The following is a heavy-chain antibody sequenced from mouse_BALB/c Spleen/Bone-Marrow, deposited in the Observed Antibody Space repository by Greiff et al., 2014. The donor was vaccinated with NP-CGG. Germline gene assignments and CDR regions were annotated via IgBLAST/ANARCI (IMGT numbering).Heavy chain of an antibody. CDR1: GYAFTNYL. D-gene: IGHD2-10*01. Sequence: QVQLQQPGAELVRPGTSVKVSCKASGYAFTNYLIEWVKQRPGQGLEWIGVINPGSGGTNYNEKFKGKATLTADKSSSTAYMQLSSLTPDDSAVYFGARGAYYGNYFDYWGQGTTLTVSS. V-gene: IGHV1-54*01. CDR3: ARGAYYGNYFDY. CDR2: INPGSGGT. J-gene: IGHJ2*01.